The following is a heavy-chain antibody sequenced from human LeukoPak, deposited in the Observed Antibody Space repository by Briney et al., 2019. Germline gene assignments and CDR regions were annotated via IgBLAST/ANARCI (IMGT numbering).Heavy chain of an antibody. CDR2: INPNSGGT. V-gene: IGHV1-2*06. J-gene: IGHJ4*02. CDR1: GYTFTGYY. CDR3: ARVRYCSGGSCGKIRSEWVY. Sequence: ASVKVSCKASGYTFTGYYMHWVRQAPGQGLEWMGRINPNSGGTNYAQKFQGRVTMTRDTSISTAYMELSRLRSDDTAVDYCARVRYCSGGSCGKIRSEWVYWGQGTLVTVSS. D-gene: IGHD2-15*01.